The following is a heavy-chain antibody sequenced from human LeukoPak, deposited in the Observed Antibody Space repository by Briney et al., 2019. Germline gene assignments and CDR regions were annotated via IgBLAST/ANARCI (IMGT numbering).Heavy chain of an antibody. CDR1: GFSLSTSGVG. D-gene: IGHD5-18*01. CDR2: IYWNDDK. Sequence: SGPTLVNPTQTLTLTCTFSGFSLSTSGVGVGWIRQPPGKALEWLALIYWNDDKRYSPSLKSRLTITKDTSKNQVVLTMTNMDPVDTATYYCAHTQDSLRIQLWYPREYNWFDPWGQGTLVTVSS. CDR3: AHTQDSLRIQLWYPREYNWFDP. V-gene: IGHV2-5*01. J-gene: IGHJ5*02.